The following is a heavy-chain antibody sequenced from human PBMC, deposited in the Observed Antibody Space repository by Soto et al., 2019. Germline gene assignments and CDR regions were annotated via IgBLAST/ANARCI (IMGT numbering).Heavy chain of an antibody. Sequence: SETLSLTCTVSGGSISRTSYYWGWIRQPPGKGLEWIGNIYYSGSTYYNPSLRSRVTISVDTSKNQFSLKLYSVTAADTAVYYCASSRVVTTYFDYWGQGTLVTVSS. V-gene: IGHV4-39*07. CDR1: GGSISRTSYY. CDR3: ASSRVVTTYFDY. J-gene: IGHJ4*02. CDR2: IYYSGST. D-gene: IGHD2-21*02.